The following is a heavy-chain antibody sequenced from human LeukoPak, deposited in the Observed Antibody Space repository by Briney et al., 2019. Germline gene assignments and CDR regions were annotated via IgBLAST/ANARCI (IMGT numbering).Heavy chain of an antibody. D-gene: IGHD2-15*01. V-gene: IGHV4-4*07. J-gene: IGHJ3*02. CDR1: GDSISNYY. CDR3: ARGRYCSADICTGGDSFDI. Sequence: SETLSLTCTVSGDSISNYYWSWIRQPAEKGLEWIGRKYARGSSHYNPPVQSRVTMSVDTSKNQFSLKLRSVTAADTAVYYCARGRYCSADICTGGDSFDIWGQGTMVSVSP. CDR2: KYARGSS.